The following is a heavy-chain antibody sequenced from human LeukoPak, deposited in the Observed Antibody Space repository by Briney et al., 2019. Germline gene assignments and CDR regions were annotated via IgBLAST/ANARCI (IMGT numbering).Heavy chain of an antibody. V-gene: IGHV3-53*01. D-gene: IGHD6-13*01. J-gene: IGHJ5*02. CDR3: ARDRAAADP. CDR1: GFTFSSYG. Sequence: GGTLRLSCAASGFTFSSYGMSWVRQAPGKGLECVSVIYTDDTTYYADSVKGRFTISRDDSKNTLSLQMDSLSAEDTAVYYCARDRAAADPWGQGTLVTVSS. CDR2: IYTDDTT.